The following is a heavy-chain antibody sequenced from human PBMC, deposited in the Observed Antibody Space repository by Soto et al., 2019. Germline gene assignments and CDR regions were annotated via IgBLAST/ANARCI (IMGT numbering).Heavy chain of an antibody. V-gene: IGHV1-2*02. J-gene: IGHJ3*02. D-gene: IGHD6-13*01. CDR1: GYTLSDYY. Sequence: ASVKVSCKASGYTLSDYYLQWVRQAPGQGLEWMGWINPNSGDTNYAQKFQGRVTLTRDTSINTAYMELTSLKLDDTAVYYCAREGGGIAAAGAGDASFDIWGQGTMVTVSS. CDR3: AREGGGIAAAGAGDASFDI. CDR2: INPNSGDT.